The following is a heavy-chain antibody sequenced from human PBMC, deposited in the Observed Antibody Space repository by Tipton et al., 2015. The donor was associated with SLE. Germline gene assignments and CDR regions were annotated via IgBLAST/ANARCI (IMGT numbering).Heavy chain of an antibody. J-gene: IGHJ5*02. D-gene: IGHD3-3*01. CDR2: IYYSGST. V-gene: IGHV4-39*07. CDR1: GGSISSSSYY. CDR3: ARGGRFSYWFDP. Sequence: TLSLTCTVSGGSISSSSYYWGWIRQPPGKGLEWIGSIYYSGSTYYNPSPKSRVTISVDTSKNQFSLKLSSVTAADTAVYYCARGGRFSYWFDPWGQGTLVTVSS.